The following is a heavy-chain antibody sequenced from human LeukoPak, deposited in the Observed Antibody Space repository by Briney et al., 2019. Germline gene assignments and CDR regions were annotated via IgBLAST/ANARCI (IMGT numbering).Heavy chain of an antibody. V-gene: IGHV4-31*03. CDR1: GGSISSGGYC. Sequence: PSETLSLTCTVSGGSISSGGYCWSWIRQHPGKGLEWIGYIYYSGSTYYNPSLKSRVTISVDTSKNQFSLKLSSVTAADTAVYYCARRWDSSGYYYFDYWGQGTLVTVSS. CDR2: IYYSGST. D-gene: IGHD3-22*01. J-gene: IGHJ4*02. CDR3: ARRWDSSGYYYFDY.